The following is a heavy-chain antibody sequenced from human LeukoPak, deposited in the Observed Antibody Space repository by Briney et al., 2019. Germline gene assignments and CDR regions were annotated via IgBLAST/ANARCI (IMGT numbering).Heavy chain of an antibody. CDR1: GGSVSSGNYC. D-gene: IGHD4-17*01. CDR3: ARVDTVTTTFDY. CDR2: IHYTGSP. Sequence: SETLSLTCTVSGGSVSSGNYCWSWIRQPPGKGLEWIGYIHYTGSPNYNPSLKSRVTVSVDTSKNQFSLRLNSVTAADTAVYYCARVDTVTTTFDYWGQGTLVTVSS. J-gene: IGHJ4*02. V-gene: IGHV4-61*01.